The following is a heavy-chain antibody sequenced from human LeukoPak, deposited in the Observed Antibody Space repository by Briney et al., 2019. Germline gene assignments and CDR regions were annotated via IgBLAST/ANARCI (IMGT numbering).Heavy chain of an antibody. CDR1: GFSFGSYG. J-gene: IGHJ3*02. V-gene: IGHV3-21*01. CDR3: ARKGYYDSGTFDI. Sequence: PGGSLRLSCAVSGFSFGSYGMNWVRQAPGKGLEWVSSITSSGSYINYADSVKGRFTTSRDNAKNSLYLQMNSLRAEDTAVYYCARKGYYDSGTFDIWGQGTMVTVSS. CDR2: ITSSGSYI. D-gene: IGHD3-22*01.